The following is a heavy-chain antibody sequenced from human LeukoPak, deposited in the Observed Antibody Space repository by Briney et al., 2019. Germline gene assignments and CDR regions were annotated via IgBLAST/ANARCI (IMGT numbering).Heavy chain of an antibody. CDR2: IYHSGTT. V-gene: IGHV4-30-2*01. CDR3: AGLERKWEPSAFDI. J-gene: IGHJ3*02. Sequence: SETLSLTCTVSGDSISSAGYYWSWIRQPPGKGLEWIGYIYHSGTTFYNPSLKSRVTKSVNRTKYQLSLKLSSVTAADAAGDYCAGLERKWEPSAFDIWGQGTMVTVSS. CDR1: GDSISSAGYY. D-gene: IGHD1-26*01.